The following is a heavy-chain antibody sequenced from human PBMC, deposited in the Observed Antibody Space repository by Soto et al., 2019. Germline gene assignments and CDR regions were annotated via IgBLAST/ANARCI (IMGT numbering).Heavy chain of an antibody. V-gene: IGHV3-23*01. CDR2: ISGSGGST. J-gene: IGHJ4*02. CDR3: AKDNLDYYYDSSGYQFDS. Sequence: EVQLLESGGGLVQPGGSLRLSCAASGFTFSSYAMSWVRQAPGKGLEWVSAISGSGGSTYYADSVKGRFTISRDNSKNTLYLQMNSLRAEDTAVYYCAKDNLDYYYDSSGYQFDSWGQGTLVTVSS. D-gene: IGHD3-22*01. CDR1: GFTFSSYA.